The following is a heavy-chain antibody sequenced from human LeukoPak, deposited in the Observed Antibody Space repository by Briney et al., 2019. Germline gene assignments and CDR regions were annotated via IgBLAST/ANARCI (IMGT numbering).Heavy chain of an antibody. V-gene: IGHV3-21*01. CDR2: ISSSSMYI. D-gene: IGHD2-15*01. J-gene: IGHJ4*02. CDR3: AREYCSGGSCYRIDS. CDR1: RFISSSYS. Sequence: GGSLRLSCAASRFISSSYSMTWVRQAPGKGLEWVSSISSSSMYIFYADSVKGRFTISRDNDKNSLYLQMNSLRAEDTAVYYCAREYCSGGSCYRIDSWGQGTLVTVSS.